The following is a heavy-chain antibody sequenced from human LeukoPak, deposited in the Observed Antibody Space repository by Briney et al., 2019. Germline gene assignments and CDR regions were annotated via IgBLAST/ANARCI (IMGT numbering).Heavy chain of an antibody. CDR3: AIRGYSSTSGWFDP. CDR2: ISGSGGST. J-gene: IGHJ5*02. V-gene: IGHV3-23*01. Sequence: GGSLRLSCAASGFTFSSYAMSWVRQAPGKGLEWVSAISGSGGSTYYADSVKGRFTISRDNSKNTLYLQMNSLRAEDTAVYYCAIRGYSSTSGWFDPWGQETLVTVSS. CDR1: GFTFSSYA. D-gene: IGHD6-13*01.